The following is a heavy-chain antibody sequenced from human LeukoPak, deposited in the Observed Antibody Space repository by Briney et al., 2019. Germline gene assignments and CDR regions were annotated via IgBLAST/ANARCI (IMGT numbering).Heavy chain of an antibody. Sequence: QPGGSLRLSCAASRFTFSSSAMSWVRQVPGKGLEWVSGISASGGSTSYADSVRGRFTISRDNSKNTLYVQMNSLRDEDTAVYYCAKSYNGYESKPDYWGQGTLVTVSS. CDR2: ISASGGST. CDR3: AKSYNGYESKPDY. CDR1: RFTFSSSA. D-gene: IGHD5-12*01. V-gene: IGHV3-23*01. J-gene: IGHJ4*02.